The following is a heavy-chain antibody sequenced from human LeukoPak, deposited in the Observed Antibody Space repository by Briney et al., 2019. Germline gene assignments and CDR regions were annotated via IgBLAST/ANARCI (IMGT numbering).Heavy chain of an antibody. Sequence: SETLSLTCTVSGGSISSSSYYWGWIRQPPGKGLEWIGSIYYSGSTYYNPSLKSRVTISVDTSKNQFSLKLSSVTAAGTAVYYCARVSLSGFTMVRGVHDWFDPWGQGTLVTVSS. V-gene: IGHV4-39*07. CDR1: GGSISSSSYY. CDR3: ARVSLSGFTMVRGVHDWFDP. CDR2: IYYSGST. D-gene: IGHD3-10*01. J-gene: IGHJ5*02.